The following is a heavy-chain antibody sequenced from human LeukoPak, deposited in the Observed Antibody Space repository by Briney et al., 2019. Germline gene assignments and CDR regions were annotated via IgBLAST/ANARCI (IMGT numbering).Heavy chain of an antibody. V-gene: IGHV4-59*01. CDR3: AESPYSSGWYYFDY. CDR1: GGSISSYY. Sequence: SETLSLTCTVSGGSISSYYWSWIRQPPGKGLEWIGYIYYSGSTNYNPSLKSRVTISVDTPKNQFSLKLSSVTAADTAVYYCAESPYSSGWYYFDYWGQGTLVTVSS. J-gene: IGHJ4*02. CDR2: IYYSGST. D-gene: IGHD6-19*01.